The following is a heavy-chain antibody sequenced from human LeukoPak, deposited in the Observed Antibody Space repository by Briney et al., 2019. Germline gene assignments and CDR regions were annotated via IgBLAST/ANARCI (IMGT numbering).Heavy chain of an antibody. CDR2: IRSSSSTI. Sequence: PGGSLRLSCAASGFTFSSYSMNWVRQAPGKGLEWVSYIRSSSSTIYYADSVKGRFTISRDNAKNSLYLQMNSLRDEDTAVYYCARDSYGSGNYYSPIDYWGQGTLVTVSS. D-gene: IGHD3-10*01. V-gene: IGHV3-48*02. CDR3: ARDSYGSGNYYSPIDY. CDR1: GFTFSSYS. J-gene: IGHJ4*02.